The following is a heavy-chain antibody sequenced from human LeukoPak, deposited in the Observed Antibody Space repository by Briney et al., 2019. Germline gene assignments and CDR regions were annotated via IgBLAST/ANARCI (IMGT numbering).Heavy chain of an antibody. CDR2: IRSKAYGGTT. D-gene: IGHD5-12*01. Sequence: PGGSLRLSCTASGFTFGDYAISCFRQAPGKVLEWEGFIRSKAYGGTTEYEASVKGRITISRDDSKSIDYLQMNSMKTEDTAVYYCTRDGRGYSGYDWGKFDYWGQGTLVTVSS. CDR1: GFTFGDYA. CDR3: TRDGRGYSGYDWGKFDY. J-gene: IGHJ4*02. V-gene: IGHV3-49*03.